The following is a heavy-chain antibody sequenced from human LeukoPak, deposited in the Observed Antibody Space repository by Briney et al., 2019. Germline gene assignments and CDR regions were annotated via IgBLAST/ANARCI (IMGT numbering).Heavy chain of an antibody. Sequence: PGGSLRLSCAASGFTFSSYAMHWVRQAPGKGLEWVAVISYDGSNKYYADSVKGRFTISRDNSKNTLYLQMNSLRAEDTAVYYCASGGGIRVLFDYWGQGTLVTVSS. CDR1: GFTFSSYA. D-gene: IGHD3-3*01. V-gene: IGHV3-30*01. CDR2: ISYDGSNK. J-gene: IGHJ4*02. CDR3: ASGGGIRVLFDY.